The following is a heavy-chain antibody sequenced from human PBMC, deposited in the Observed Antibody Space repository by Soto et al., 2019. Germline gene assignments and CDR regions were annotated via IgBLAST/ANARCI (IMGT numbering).Heavy chain of an antibody. CDR1: GGTFSSYT. Sequence: ASVKVSCKASGGTFSSYTISWVRQAPGQGLEWMGRIIPTLGIANYAQKFQGRVTITADKSTSTAYMELSSLRSEDTAVYYCARFIYGSGSSHLYYVMDVWGQGTTVTVSS. V-gene: IGHV1-69*02. CDR2: IIPTLGIA. D-gene: IGHD3-10*01. J-gene: IGHJ6*02. CDR3: ARFIYGSGSSHLYYVMDV.